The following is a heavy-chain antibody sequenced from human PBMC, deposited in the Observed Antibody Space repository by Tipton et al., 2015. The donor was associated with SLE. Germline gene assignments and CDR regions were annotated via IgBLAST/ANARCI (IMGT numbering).Heavy chain of an antibody. Sequence: TLSLTCAVYGGSFSGYYWSWIRQPPGKGLEWIGSIFYSGITFYTPSFKSRASISVDMSKTQFSLKLSSVTAADTAVYYCASSSGWHDGLGVWCRGTTVTVSS. CDR3: ASSSGWHDGLGV. CDR2: IFYSGIT. V-gene: IGHV4-34*12. D-gene: IGHD6-19*01. CDR1: GGSFSGYY. J-gene: IGHJ6*02.